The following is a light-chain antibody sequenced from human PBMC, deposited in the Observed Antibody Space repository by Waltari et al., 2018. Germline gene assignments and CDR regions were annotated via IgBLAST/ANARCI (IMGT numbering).Light chain of an antibody. V-gene: IGKV3-20*01. Sequence: IILTQSPATLSLSPGERGTLSCRATQSVSTYLAWYQEKPGQARRLLIHSASSRATGIPDRFSGSGSGTEFTLIISNLEPEDVGVYRCYQYYSGFTFGGGTKVEIK. CDR3: YQYYSGFT. CDR2: SAS. CDR1: QSVSTY. J-gene: IGKJ4*01.